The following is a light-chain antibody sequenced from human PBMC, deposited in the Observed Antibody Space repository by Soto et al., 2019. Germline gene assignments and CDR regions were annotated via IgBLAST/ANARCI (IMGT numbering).Light chain of an antibody. Sequence: QSVLTQPPSVSAAPGQKVTISCSAGGYHIGGNYMSWYQHLPGTAPKVVIYDNNKRPSGTPDRFSGSHSGTSATLAITGVHTGDEAVYFCGTWDSSLGAVVFGGGTKVTVL. CDR1: GYHIGGNY. CDR3: GTWDSSLGAVV. V-gene: IGLV1-51*01. J-gene: IGLJ2*01. CDR2: DNN.